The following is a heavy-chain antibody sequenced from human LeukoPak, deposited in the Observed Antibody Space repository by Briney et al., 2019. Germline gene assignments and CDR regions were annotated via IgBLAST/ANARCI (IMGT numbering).Heavy chain of an antibody. CDR2: IYTSGST. J-gene: IGHJ5*02. V-gene: IGHV4-61*02. CDR1: GGSISSGSYY. CDR3: ARDYPKYSSSWYYLFDP. D-gene: IGHD6-13*01. Sequence: SETLSLTCTVSGGSISSGSYYWSWIRQPSGKGLEWIGRIYTSGSTNYNPSLKSRVTISVDTSKNQFSLKLSSVTAADTAVYYCARDYPKYSSSWYYLFDPWGQGTLVTVSS.